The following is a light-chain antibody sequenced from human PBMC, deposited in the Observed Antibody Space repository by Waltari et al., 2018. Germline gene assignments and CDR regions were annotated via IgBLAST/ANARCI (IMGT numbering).Light chain of an antibody. V-gene: IGKV3-20*01. CDR2: GAS. CDR1: QSVSRA. CDR3: QHYLRLPAT. Sequence: EIVLTQSPGTLSLSPGERATLSCRASQSVSRALAWYQQKPGQAPRFLIYGASNRDTGIPGRFSGQGYGTDFSLTIRSLEPEDFAVYYCQHYLRLPATFGQGTKVEIK. J-gene: IGKJ1*01.